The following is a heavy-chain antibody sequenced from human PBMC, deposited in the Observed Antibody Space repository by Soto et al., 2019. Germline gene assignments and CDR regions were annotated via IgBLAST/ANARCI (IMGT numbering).Heavy chain of an antibody. V-gene: IGHV3-74*01. J-gene: IGHJ4*03. CDR3: TRERGDPAYFDT. CDR1: GFTFGPFW. CDR2: INSDGSTI. D-gene: IGHD3-9*01. Sequence: SLRLSCAASGFTFGPFWMHWVRQAPGKGLVWLSHINSDGSTIVYADSVKGRFTISRDNAKNKLYLQMNSLRVEDTAVYYCTRERGDPAYFDTRGQETMLTISS.